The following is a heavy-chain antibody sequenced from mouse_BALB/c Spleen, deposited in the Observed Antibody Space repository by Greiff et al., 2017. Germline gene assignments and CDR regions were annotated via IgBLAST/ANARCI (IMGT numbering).Heavy chain of an antibody. CDR3: ARSPWNYGSSPWFAY. Sequence: EVQLVESGGGLVQPGGSRKLSLAAPGLTFTCFGMQRVRPAPEKGVEWVAYISSGSSTIHYADTVKGRFTISRDEHKNTLFLQMTSLMSEDTAMYYCARSPWNYGSSPWFAYWGQGTLVTVSA. D-gene: IGHD1-1*01. J-gene: IGHJ3*01. CDR1: GLTFTCFG. CDR2: ISSGSSTI. V-gene: IGHV5-17*02.